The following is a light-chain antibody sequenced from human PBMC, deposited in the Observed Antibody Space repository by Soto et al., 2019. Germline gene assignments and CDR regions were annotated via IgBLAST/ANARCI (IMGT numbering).Light chain of an antibody. J-gene: IGKJ5*01. CDR2: GTS. CDR3: QQSDT. V-gene: IGKV3-20*01. CDR1: QSVSSN. Sequence: EIVLMQSPATLSVSPVERSTLSCRASQSVSSNLAGYQQNPGQAPRLLIYGTSSRATGIPDRFSGSGSGTDFTLTISRLEPEDFAVYYCQQSDTFGQGTRLEI.